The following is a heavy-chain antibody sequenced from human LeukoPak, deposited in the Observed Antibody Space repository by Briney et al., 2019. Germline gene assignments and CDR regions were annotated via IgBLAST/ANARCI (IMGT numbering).Heavy chain of an antibody. CDR3: ARDPNPSSTSSWFDP. J-gene: IGHJ5*02. V-gene: IGHV1-2*02. Sequence: ASVKVSCKASGYTFTGYYMHWVRQAPGQGLEWMGWINPNSGGTNYAQKFQGRVTMTRDTSISTAYMELSRLRSDDTAVYYCARDPNPSSTSSWFDPWGQGTLVTVSS. D-gene: IGHD2-2*01. CDR2: INPNSGGT. CDR1: GYTFTGYY.